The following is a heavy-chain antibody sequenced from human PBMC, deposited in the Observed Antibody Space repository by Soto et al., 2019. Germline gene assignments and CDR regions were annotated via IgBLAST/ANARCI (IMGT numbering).Heavy chain of an antibody. CDR3: ARDKGFGEVNWFDP. D-gene: IGHD3-10*01. Sequence: GGSLRLSCAASGFTFSTYDMHWVRQAPGKGLEWVAVISYDGSNKYGADSVKGRFTISRDNPKNTLYLQMNSLRIEDTAVYYCARDKGFGEVNWFDPWGQGTLVTVSS. V-gene: IGHV3-30-3*01. CDR2: ISYDGSNK. J-gene: IGHJ5*02. CDR1: GFTFSTYD.